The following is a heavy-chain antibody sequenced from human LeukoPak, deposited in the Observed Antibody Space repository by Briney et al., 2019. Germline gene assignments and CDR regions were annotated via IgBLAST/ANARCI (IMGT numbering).Heavy chain of an antibody. CDR2: ISGSGGST. J-gene: IGHJ4*02. CDR1: GFTFSSYA. V-gene: IGHV3-23*01. CDR3: AKDEDIAAAVYFDY. D-gene: IGHD6-13*01. Sequence: GGSLRLSCAASGFTFSSYAMSWVRQAPGKGLEWVSGISGSGGSTYYADSVKGRFTISRDNSKNTLYLRMNSLRAEDTAVYYCAKDEDIAAAVYFDYWGQGTLVTVSS.